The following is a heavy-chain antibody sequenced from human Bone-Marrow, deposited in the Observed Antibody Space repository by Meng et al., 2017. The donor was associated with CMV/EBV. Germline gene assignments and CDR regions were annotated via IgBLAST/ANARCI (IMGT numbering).Heavy chain of an antibody. Sequence: GESLKISCSASGFTFSTYSMNWVRQAPGKGLEWVSSISPTSSYIFYADSVKGRFTISRDNAKNSLYLQMNSLRAEDTAVYYCARSQWLGQLGNWFDPWGQGTLVTVSS. J-gene: IGHJ5*02. V-gene: IGHV3-21*01. CDR3: ARSQWLGQLGNWFDP. D-gene: IGHD6-19*01. CDR1: GFTFSTYS. CDR2: ISPTSSYI.